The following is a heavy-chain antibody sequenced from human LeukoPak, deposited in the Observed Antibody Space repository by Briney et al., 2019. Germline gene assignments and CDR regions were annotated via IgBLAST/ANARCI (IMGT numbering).Heavy chain of an antibody. D-gene: IGHD6-6*01. Sequence: SETLSLTXTVSGGSISSGSYYWSWIWQPAGKGLEWIGRIYTSGSANYNPSLKSRVTISVDTSKNQFSLKLSSVTAADTAVYYCARYSSSPGSVAWFDPWGQGTLVTVSS. V-gene: IGHV4-61*02. J-gene: IGHJ5*02. CDR1: GGSISSGSYY. CDR3: ARYSSSPGSVAWFDP. CDR2: IYTSGSA.